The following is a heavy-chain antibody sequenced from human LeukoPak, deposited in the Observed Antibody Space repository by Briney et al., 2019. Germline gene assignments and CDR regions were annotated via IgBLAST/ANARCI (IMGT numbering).Heavy chain of an antibody. J-gene: IGHJ4*02. CDR3: ARDGYSGNDGL. CDR1: GYSISSGYY. D-gene: IGHD5-12*01. Sequence: SETLSLTCTVSGYSISSGYYWGWIRQPPGKGLEWIGSIYHSGSTYYNPSLKSRVTISVDTSKNQFSLKLSSATAADTAVYYCARDGYSGNDGLWGQGTLVTVSS. V-gene: IGHV4-38-2*02. CDR2: IYHSGST.